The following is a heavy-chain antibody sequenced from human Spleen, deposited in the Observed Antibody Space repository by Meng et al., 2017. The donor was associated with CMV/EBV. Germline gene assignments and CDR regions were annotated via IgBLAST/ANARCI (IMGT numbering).Heavy chain of an antibody. CDR3: ASIAVAGPSIYDY. V-gene: IGHV3-11*01. J-gene: IGHJ4*02. CDR2: ISSSGSTI. D-gene: IGHD6-19*01. CDR1: GFTFSAYY. Sequence: AASGFTFSAYYMSWIRQAPGKGLEWVSYISSSGSTIYYADSVKGRFTISRDNAKNSLYLQMNSLRAEDTAVYYCASIAVAGPSIYDYWGQGTLVTVSS.